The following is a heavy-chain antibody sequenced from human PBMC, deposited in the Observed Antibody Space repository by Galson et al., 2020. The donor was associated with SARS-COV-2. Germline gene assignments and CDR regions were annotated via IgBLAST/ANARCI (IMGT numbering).Heavy chain of an antibody. V-gene: IGHV4-39*01. CDR1: GGSISSSSYY. CDR3: ARHKTYYYDSSGYYEGSWFDP. Sequence: SETLYLTCTVSGGSISSSSYYWGWIRQPPGKGLEWIGSIYYSGSTYYNPSLKSRVTISVDTSNNQFSLKLSSVTAADTAVYYCARHKTYYYDSSGYYEGSWFDPWGRGTVVTVSS. CDR2: IYYSGST. D-gene: IGHD3-22*01. J-gene: IGHJ5*02.